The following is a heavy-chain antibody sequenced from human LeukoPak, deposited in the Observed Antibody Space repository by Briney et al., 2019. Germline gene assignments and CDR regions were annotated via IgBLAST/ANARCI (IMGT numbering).Heavy chain of an antibody. CDR1: GGSISSTSHY. CDR2: VYYSGST. J-gene: IGHJ4*02. D-gene: IGHD6-13*01. CDR3: ARLGYSVSWTDC. V-gene: IGHV4-39*01. Sequence: SETLSLTCTDSGGSISSTSHYWGWIRQPPGKGLEWIGSVYYSGSTYYNPSLKSRVTISVDTSKNQFSLRLSSVTATDMAVYFCARLGYSVSWTDCWGQGILVTVSS.